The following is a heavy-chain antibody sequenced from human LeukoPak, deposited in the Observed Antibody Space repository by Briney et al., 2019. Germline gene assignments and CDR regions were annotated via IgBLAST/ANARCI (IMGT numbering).Heavy chain of an antibody. CDR2: ISSDGSHK. V-gene: IGHV3-30*18. CDR3: AKGSIDWYYFDY. CDR1: GFSFSTYD. D-gene: IGHD3-9*01. J-gene: IGHJ4*02. Sequence: GGSLRLSCAASGFSFSTYDMHWVRQAPGKGLEWVAVISSDGSHKYWAGSVKGRFTISRDNSKNTVYLQMNSLRAEDTAVYYCAKGSIDWYYFDYWGQGTLVTVSP.